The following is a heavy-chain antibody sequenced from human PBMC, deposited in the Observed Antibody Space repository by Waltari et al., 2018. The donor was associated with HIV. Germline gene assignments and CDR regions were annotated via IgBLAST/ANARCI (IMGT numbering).Heavy chain of an antibody. Sequence: QVQLVQSGAEVKKPGASVKVSCKASGYSFINYDINWVRQATGQGLEWMGWMNPSSRNTNLAQKFQGRVTMTRDTSISTAYMELSRLTSDDTAVYYCARDPSYGFGENDYWGQGTLFTVSS. D-gene: IGHD3-10*01. CDR1: GYSFINYD. J-gene: IGHJ4*02. CDR3: ARDPSYGFGENDY. V-gene: IGHV1-8*01. CDR2: MNPSSRNT.